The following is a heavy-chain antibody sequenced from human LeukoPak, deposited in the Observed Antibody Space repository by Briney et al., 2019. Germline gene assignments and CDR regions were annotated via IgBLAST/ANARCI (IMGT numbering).Heavy chain of an antibody. J-gene: IGHJ6*02. D-gene: IGHD7-27*01. CDR3: ARTNWGDYYYCYGMDV. CDR2: IYYSGST. Sequence: SETLSLTCTVSGGSISSYYWSWIRQPPGKGLEWIGYIYYSGSTNYNPSLKSRVTISVDTSKNQFSLKLSSVTAADTAVYYCARTNWGDYYYCYGMDVWGQGTTVTVSS. V-gene: IGHV4-59*01. CDR1: GGSISSYY.